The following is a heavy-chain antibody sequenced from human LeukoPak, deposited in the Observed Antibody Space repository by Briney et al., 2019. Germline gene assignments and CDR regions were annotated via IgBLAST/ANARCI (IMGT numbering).Heavy chain of an antibody. CDR3: ARERSYYFDY. J-gene: IGHJ4*02. Sequence: SETLSLTCAVYGGSFSGYYWSWIRQPPGKGLEWIGEINHSGSTNYNPSLKSRVTMSVDTSKNQFSLKLSSVTAADTAVYYCARERSYYFDYWGQGTLVTVSS. CDR1: GGSFSGYY. V-gene: IGHV4-34*01. CDR2: INHSGST. D-gene: IGHD5-24*01.